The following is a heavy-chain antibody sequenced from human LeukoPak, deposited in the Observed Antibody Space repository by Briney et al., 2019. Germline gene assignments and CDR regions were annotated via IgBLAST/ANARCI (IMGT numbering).Heavy chain of an antibody. CDR1: GFTFNTFW. D-gene: IGHD3-16*01. J-gene: IGHJ4*02. CDR2: ISNDGSSA. Sequence: GGPLRLSCAASGFTFNTFWMHWVRQAPGKGLVWVSFISNDGSSANYADSAKGRFTISRDNAKNTLYLQMNSLRAEDTAVYYCVRGRGSSPDDYWGQGTLVTVSS. V-gene: IGHV3-74*01. CDR3: VRGRGSSPDDY.